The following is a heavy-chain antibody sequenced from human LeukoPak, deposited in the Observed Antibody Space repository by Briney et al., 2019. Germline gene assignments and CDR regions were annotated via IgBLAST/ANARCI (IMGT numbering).Heavy chain of an antibody. D-gene: IGHD3-22*01. Sequence: PSETLSLTCTVSGGSISSSSYYWGWIRQPPGKGLEWIGSIYYSGSTYYNPSLKSRVTISADTSKNQFSLKLSSVTAADTAVYYCARRCLLLPYWYFDLWGRGTLVTVSS. CDR2: IYYSGST. V-gene: IGHV4-39*01. CDR3: ARRCLLLPYWYFDL. J-gene: IGHJ2*01. CDR1: GGSISSSSYY.